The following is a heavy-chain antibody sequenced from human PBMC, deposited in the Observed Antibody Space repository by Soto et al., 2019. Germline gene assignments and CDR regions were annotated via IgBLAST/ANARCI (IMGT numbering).Heavy chain of an antibody. CDR2: IYVSGNT. CDR1: GVSISSSY. Sequence: QVQLQESGPGLVKASETLSLTCTVSGVSISSSYWSWIRQPAGKGLEWIGRIYVSGNTNYNPSLKGRVTMSIDTSKNQFSLNLRSVTAADTAVYYCARDKGVGAATNWFDSWGQGNLVTVSS. J-gene: IGHJ5*01. D-gene: IGHD1-26*01. V-gene: IGHV4-4*07. CDR3: ARDKGVGAATNWFDS.